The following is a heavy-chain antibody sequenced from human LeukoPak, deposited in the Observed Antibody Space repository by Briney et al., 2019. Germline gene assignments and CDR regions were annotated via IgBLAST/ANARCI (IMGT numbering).Heavy chain of an antibody. CDR2: IYYSGST. Sequence: KPSETLSLTCTVSGGSISSSSYYWGWIRQPPGKGLEWIGSIYYSGSTYYNPSLKSRVTISVDTSKNQFSLKLSSVTAADTAVYYCARGWRYYDSVIFDYWGQGTLVTVSS. CDR3: ARGWRYYDSVIFDY. CDR1: GGSISSSSYY. D-gene: IGHD3-22*01. V-gene: IGHV4-39*01. J-gene: IGHJ4*02.